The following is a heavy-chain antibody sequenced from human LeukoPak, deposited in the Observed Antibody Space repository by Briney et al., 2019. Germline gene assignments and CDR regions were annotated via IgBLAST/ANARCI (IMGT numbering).Heavy chain of an antibody. Sequence: ASVKVSCKASGYTFTGYYMHWVRQAPGQGLEWMGWINPNSGGTNYAQKFQGRVTMTRDTSISTAYMELSRLRSDDTAVYYCARERGGYCSRTSCPRYYGMDVWGQGTTVTVSS. V-gene: IGHV1-2*02. CDR1: GYTFTGYY. D-gene: IGHD2-2*01. J-gene: IGHJ6*02. CDR2: INPNSGGT. CDR3: ARERGGYCSRTSCPRYYGMDV.